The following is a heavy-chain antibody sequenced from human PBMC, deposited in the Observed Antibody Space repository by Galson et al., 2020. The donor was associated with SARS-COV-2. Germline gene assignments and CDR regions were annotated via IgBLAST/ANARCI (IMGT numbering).Heavy chain of an antibody. Sequence: GGSLRLSCVGSGFDVGYHTMTWVRQAPGKGLEWVSTIGNDGFLTYYPDSVKGRFTISRDSSRQTLYLLMDSVRAEDTATYYCAVFIAGLPHWGQGTLVTVSS. J-gene: IGHJ4*02. CDR1: GFDVGYHT. V-gene: IGHV3-23*01. D-gene: IGHD2-15*01. CDR2: IGNDGFLT. CDR3: AVFIAGLPH.